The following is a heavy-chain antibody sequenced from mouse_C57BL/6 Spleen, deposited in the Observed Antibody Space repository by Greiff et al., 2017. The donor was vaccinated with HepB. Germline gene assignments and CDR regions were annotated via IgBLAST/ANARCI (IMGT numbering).Heavy chain of an antibody. D-gene: IGHD2-10*02. V-gene: IGHV3-6*01. CDR3: AREEYGNYGYFDV. CDR2: ISYDGSN. Sequence: VQLQQSGPGLVKPSQSLSLTCSVTGYSITSGYYWNWIRQFPGNKLEWMGYISYDGSNNYNPSLKNRISITRDTSKNQFFLKLNSVTTEDTATYYCAREEYGNYGYFDVWGTGTTVTVSS. J-gene: IGHJ1*03. CDR1: GYSITSGYY.